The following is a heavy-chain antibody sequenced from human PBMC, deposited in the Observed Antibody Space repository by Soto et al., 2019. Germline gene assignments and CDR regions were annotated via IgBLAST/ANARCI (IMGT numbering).Heavy chain of an antibody. CDR1: GFTFSNAW. D-gene: IGHD3-10*01. CDR2: IKSKTDGGTT. CDR3: TTGYGSGSYYNAYFDY. V-gene: IGHV3-15*01. J-gene: IGHJ4*02. Sequence: ESGGGLVKPGGSLRLSCAASGFTFSNAWMSWVRQAPGKGLEWVGRIKSKTDGGTTDYAAPVKGRFTISRDDSKNTLYLQMNSLKTEDTAVYYCTTGYGSGSYYNAYFDYWGQGTLVTVSS.